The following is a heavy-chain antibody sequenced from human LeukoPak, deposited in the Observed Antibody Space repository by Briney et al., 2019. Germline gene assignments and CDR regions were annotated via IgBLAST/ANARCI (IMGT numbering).Heavy chain of an antibody. D-gene: IGHD3-22*01. Sequence: SETLSLTCTVSGGSISSSSYYWGWIRQPLGKGLEWIGSIYYSGSTYYNPSLESRVTISVDTSKNQFSLKLSSVTAADTAVYYCARHDDSSGYYSYFFDYWGQGTLVTVSS. J-gene: IGHJ4*02. CDR2: IYYSGST. V-gene: IGHV4-39*01. CDR3: ARHDDSSGYYSYFFDY. CDR1: GGSISSSSYY.